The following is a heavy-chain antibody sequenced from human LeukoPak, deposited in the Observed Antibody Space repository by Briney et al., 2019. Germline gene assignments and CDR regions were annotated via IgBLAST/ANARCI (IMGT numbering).Heavy chain of an antibody. CDR2: IIGSGTST. V-gene: IGHV3-23*01. CDR1: GFTFSNYG. Sequence: GGSLRLSCAASGFTFSNYGMSWVRQAPGKGLEWVSAIIGSGTSTYYADSVKGRFTISRDNSKNTMYLQMNSLRAEDTAIYYCAKSIYYYDSSGSDYWGQGTLVTVSS. J-gene: IGHJ4*02. D-gene: IGHD3-22*01. CDR3: AKSIYYYDSSGSDY.